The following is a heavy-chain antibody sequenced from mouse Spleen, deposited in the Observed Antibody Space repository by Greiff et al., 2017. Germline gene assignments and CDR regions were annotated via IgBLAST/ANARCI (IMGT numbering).Heavy chain of an antibody. CDR3: ARPGGLLRYFDV. Sequence: QVQLKESGAELVKPGASVKLSCKASGYTFTSYWMHWVKQRPGQGLEWIGEIDPSDSYTNYNQKFKGKATLTVDKSSSTAYMQLSSLTSEDSAVYYCARPGGLLRYFDVWGAGTTVTVSS. CDR2: IDPSDSYT. D-gene: IGHD2-3*01. V-gene: IGHV1-69*02. CDR1: GYTFTSYW. J-gene: IGHJ1*01.